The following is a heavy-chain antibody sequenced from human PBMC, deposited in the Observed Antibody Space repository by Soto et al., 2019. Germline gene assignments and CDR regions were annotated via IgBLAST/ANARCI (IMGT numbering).Heavy chain of an antibody. CDR1: GGSFSGYY. V-gene: IGHV4-34*01. Sequence: QVQLQQWGAGLLKPSETLSLTCAVYGGSFSGYYWSWIRQPPGKGLEWIGEINHSGSTNYNPSLKSRVNISVDTTKNQYSLKLGSVTAADTAVYYCARGVAYDDVWGSYRSLCFDTWGQGTLVTVSS. CDR3: ARGVAYDDVWGSYRSLCFDT. CDR2: INHSGST. D-gene: IGHD3-16*02. J-gene: IGHJ5*02.